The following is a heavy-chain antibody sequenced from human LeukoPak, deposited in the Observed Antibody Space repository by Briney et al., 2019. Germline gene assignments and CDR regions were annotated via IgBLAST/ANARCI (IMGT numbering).Heavy chain of an antibody. CDR3: AHRPSFMITTDFDS. V-gene: IGHV2-5*01. Sequence: SGPTLVNPTQTLTLTCTFSGFPLATSGMGVGWIRQPPGKALEWLSLIYWNDDKRISPSLKNRLTITKDTSKNQVVLTISNMDPVDTGTYYCAHRPSFMITTDFDSWGQGTLVTVSS. D-gene: IGHD3-16*01. J-gene: IGHJ4*02. CDR1: GFPLATSGMG. CDR2: IYWNDDK.